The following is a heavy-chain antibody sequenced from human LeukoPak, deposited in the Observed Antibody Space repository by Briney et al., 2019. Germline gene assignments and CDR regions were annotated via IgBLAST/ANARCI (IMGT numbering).Heavy chain of an antibody. CDR3: ASSRWYYDSSGYSLAPFDP. J-gene: IGHJ5*02. D-gene: IGHD3-22*01. CDR2: IYYSGST. CDR1: GGSISSYY. Sequence: PSETLSLTCTVSGGSISSYYWSWIRQPPGKGLEWIGYIYYSGSTNYNPSLKSRVTISVDTSKNQFSLKLSSVTAADTAVYYCASSRWYYDSSGYSLAPFDPWGQGTLVTVSS. V-gene: IGHV4-59*08.